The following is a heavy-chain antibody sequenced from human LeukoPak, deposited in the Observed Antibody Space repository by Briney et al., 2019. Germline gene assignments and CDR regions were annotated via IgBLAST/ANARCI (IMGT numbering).Heavy chain of an antibody. V-gene: IGHV3-30*02. CDR3: AKDQGYSYGYVHGFDY. CDR2: IRYDGSNK. J-gene: IGHJ4*02. D-gene: IGHD5-18*01. CDR1: GFTFSSYG. Sequence: GGSLRLSCAASGFTFSSYGMHWVRQAPGMGLEWVAFIRYDGSNKYYADSVKGRFTISRDNSKNTLYLQMNSLRAEDTAVYYCAKDQGYSYGYVHGFDYWGQGTLVTVSS.